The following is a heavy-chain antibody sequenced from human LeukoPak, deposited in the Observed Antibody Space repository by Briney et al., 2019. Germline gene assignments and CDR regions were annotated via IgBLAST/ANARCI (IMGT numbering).Heavy chain of an antibody. V-gene: IGHV3-7*01. Sequence: GGSLTLSCAASGFTFSTYWMNWYRQAPGKGLEWVGNINQDASEINYVDSVRGRFTISRDNAKNSLHLQMNSLRAEDTAVYYCATDRDNSDWQKRFDSWGQGTLVTLSS. J-gene: IGHJ4*02. CDR3: ATDRDNSDWQKRFDS. CDR2: INQDASEI. D-gene: IGHD2-21*02. CDR1: GFTFSTYW.